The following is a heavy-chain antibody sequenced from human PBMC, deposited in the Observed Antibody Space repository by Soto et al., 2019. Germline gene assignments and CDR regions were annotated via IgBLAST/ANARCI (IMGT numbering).Heavy chain of an antibody. CDR1: GFTFSSYA. J-gene: IGHJ6*03. V-gene: IGHV3-23*01. D-gene: IGHD2-2*01. Sequence: GGSLRLSCAASGFTFSSYAMSWVRQAPGKGLEWVSAISGSGGSTYYADSVKGRFTISRDNSKNTLYLQMNSLRAEDTAVYYCAKDGWYCSSTSCYEDYYYYMDVWGKGTTVTVSS. CDR2: ISGSGGST. CDR3: AKDGWYCSSTSCYEDYYYYMDV.